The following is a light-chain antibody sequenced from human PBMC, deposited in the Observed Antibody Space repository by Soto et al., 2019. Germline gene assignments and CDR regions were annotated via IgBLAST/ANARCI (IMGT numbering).Light chain of an antibody. CDR3: CSYAGTYTLSV. J-gene: IGLJ1*01. CDR1: SSDVGGYNY. CDR2: DVT. Sequence: TQPRSVSGSRGQSVTISCTGTSSDVGGYNYVSWYQQHPAKAPKLLIYDVTKRPSGVPDRFSGSKSGNTASLIISGLQAEDEADYYCCSYAGTYTLSVFGTGPKVTAL. V-gene: IGLV2-11*01.